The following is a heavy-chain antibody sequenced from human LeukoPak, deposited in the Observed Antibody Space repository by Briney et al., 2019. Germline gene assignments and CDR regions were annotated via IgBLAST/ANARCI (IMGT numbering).Heavy chain of an antibody. D-gene: IGHD2-2*01. Sequence: GGSLRLSCVASGFTFSTYWMHWVRQAPGKGLVWVSRINTDGTSTTHADSVKGRFTISRDNAKNTLYLQMNSLRAEDTAVYYCTRRTSVVPFDYWGQGTLVTVSS. J-gene: IGHJ4*02. V-gene: IGHV3-74*01. CDR2: INTDGTST. CDR3: TRRTSVVPFDY. CDR1: GFTFSTYW.